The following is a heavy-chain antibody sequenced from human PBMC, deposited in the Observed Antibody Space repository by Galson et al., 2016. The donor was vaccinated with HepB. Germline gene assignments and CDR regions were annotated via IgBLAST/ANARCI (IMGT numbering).Heavy chain of an antibody. Sequence: SLRLSCAASGFTFTNYAMTWVRQAPGKGLEWVSRISGSAEVIYYADSVRGRFTVSRNNSKNTLYLQMNSLRAEDTAVYYCARAYLLYCTTTSCYFDYWGQGTLVTVSS. CDR3: ARAYLLYCTTTSCYFDY. V-gene: IGHV3-23*01. D-gene: IGHD2-2*01. CDR2: ISGSAEVI. J-gene: IGHJ4*02. CDR1: GFTFTNYA.